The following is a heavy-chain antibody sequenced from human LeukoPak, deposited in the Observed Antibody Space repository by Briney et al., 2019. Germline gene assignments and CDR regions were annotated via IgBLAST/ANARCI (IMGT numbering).Heavy chain of an antibody. Sequence: GGSLRLSCAASGFTFSSYSMNWVRQAPGKGLEWVSSISTGSSYIFYADSVKGRFTISRDNAKNSLYLQMNSLRAEDTAAYYCARLPAIRLPADYWGQGTLVTVSS. V-gene: IGHV3-21*01. CDR3: ARLPAIRLPADY. J-gene: IGHJ4*02. D-gene: IGHD2-21*02. CDR2: ISTGSSYI. CDR1: GFTFSSYS.